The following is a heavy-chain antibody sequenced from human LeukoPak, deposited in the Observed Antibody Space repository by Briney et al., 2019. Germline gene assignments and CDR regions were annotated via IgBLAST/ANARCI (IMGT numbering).Heavy chain of an antibody. J-gene: IGHJ6*02. CDR3: AKDMFSGGYDYGDYGMDV. CDR2: IIGVGGIT. D-gene: IGHD5-12*01. CDR1: GFTFDHYA. Sequence: GGSVRLSCTASGFTFDHYAMHWVRQAPGKGLEWVALIIGVGGITYYADTVKGRFTISRDNSKNSLYMQMNSLRSEDTSLYYCAKDMFSGGYDYGDYGMDVWGQGTTVTVSS. V-gene: IGHV3-43*02.